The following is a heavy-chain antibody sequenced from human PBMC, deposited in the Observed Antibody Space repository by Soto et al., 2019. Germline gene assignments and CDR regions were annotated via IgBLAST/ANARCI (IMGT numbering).Heavy chain of an antibody. Sequence: ASETLSLTCTVSGGSISSGDYCWSWIRQPPGKGLEWIGYIYYSGSTYYNPSLKSRVTISVDTSKNQFSLKLSSVTAADTAVYYCARGFFSSWGYYYGMDVWGQGTTVTVSS. D-gene: IGHD6-13*01. CDR2: IYYSGST. CDR1: GGSISSGDYC. V-gene: IGHV4-30-4*01. CDR3: ARGFFSSWGYYYGMDV. J-gene: IGHJ6*02.